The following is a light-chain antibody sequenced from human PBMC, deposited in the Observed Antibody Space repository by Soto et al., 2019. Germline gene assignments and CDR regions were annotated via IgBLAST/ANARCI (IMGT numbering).Light chain of an antibody. CDR3: QQGTDWPPGT. CDR1: QSVKTF. V-gene: IGKV3-11*01. J-gene: IGKJ1*01. CDR2: DAS. Sequence: EIVLTQSPATLSLSPGERATLSCRASQSVKTFLAWYQHKPGQAPRLLIYDASNRATGIPDRFRGSGSGTDFTLTISSLEPEDFALYYCQQGTDWPPGTFGQGTKVDIK.